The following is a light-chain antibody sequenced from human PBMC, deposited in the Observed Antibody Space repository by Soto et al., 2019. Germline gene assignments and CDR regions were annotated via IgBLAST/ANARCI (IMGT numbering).Light chain of an antibody. J-gene: IGLJ2*01. CDR3: SSYTSSSLNVV. Sequence: QSVLTQPASVSGSPGQSITISCTGTSSDVGGYNYVSWYQQHPGKAPKLMIYDVSNRPSGVSNRFSGSKSGNTASLTISGLQAEDEADYYCSSYTSSSLNVVFGGWTQLTVL. CDR1: SSDVGGYNY. CDR2: DVS. V-gene: IGLV2-14*01.